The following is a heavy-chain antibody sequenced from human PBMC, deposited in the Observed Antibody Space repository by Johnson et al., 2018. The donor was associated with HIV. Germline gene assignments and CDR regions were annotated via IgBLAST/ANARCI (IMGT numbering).Heavy chain of an antibody. CDR3: ARGGGCGGDCYSVFDAFDI. J-gene: IGHJ3*02. Sequence: QVQLVESGGGVVQPGMSLRVSCAASGFTFSSYAMHWVRQAPGRGLEWVAVMSYDGSNKYYADSVKGRFTISRDNSKNTLYLQMNSLRAEDTAAYYCARGGGCGGDCYSVFDAFDIWGQGTMVTVS. CDR1: GFTFSSYA. V-gene: IGHV3-30-3*01. CDR2: MSYDGSNK. D-gene: IGHD2-21*01.